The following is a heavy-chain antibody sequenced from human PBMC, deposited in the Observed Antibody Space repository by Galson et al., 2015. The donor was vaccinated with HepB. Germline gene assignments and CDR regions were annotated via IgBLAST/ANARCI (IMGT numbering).Heavy chain of an antibody. J-gene: IGHJ4*02. Sequence: SVKVSCKASGYIFTDYYMHRVRQAPGQGLEWMGWINAKTGDTNFAQRFQGRVTLTRDTSISTAYMGLYRLTSDDTAVYYCARDGALDHWGQGSLVTVSS. CDR1: GYIFTDYY. CDR3: ARDGALDH. D-gene: IGHD3-16*01. V-gene: IGHV1-2*02. CDR2: INAKTGDT.